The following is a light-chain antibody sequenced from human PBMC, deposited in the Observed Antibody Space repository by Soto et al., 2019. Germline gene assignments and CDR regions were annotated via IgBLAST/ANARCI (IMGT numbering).Light chain of an antibody. V-gene: IGKV1-33*01. Sequence: DIQMTQSPSSLSASVGDRVTITCQASQDIGYYLNWYQHKPGKAPKLLIYDAFNFETGAPSRFSGGGSGTHFHITVRGLQPDGVATYYCQYSSHLLLFGHRTKVYMK. J-gene: IGKJ3*01. CDR2: DAF. CDR3: QYSSHLLL. CDR1: QDIGYY.